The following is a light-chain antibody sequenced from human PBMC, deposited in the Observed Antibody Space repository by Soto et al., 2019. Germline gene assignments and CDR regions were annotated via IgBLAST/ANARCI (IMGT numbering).Light chain of an antibody. CDR2: AAS. CDR3: QPANSFPLT. Sequence: DIQMTQSPSSVSASVGDRVTITCRTSQGISSWLAWYQQKPGKAPTLLIYAASSFQSGVQSMFSGSGSGTDFTLTISSLPPEDVVTYYWQPANSFPLTFGEGTKVEIK. CDR1: QGISSW. V-gene: IGKV1-12*01. J-gene: IGKJ4*01.